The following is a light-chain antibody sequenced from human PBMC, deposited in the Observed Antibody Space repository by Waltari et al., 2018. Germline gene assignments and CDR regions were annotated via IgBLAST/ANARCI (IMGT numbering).Light chain of an antibody. CDR2: TAS. CDR1: QDISNS. Sequence: DIQMTQSPSSLSASVGDRVAITCRASQDISNSLAWYQQKPGQVPKLLIYTASTLQSGVTARFSGSGSGTDFTLTISNLQPGDVATYYCQKYNSAPWTFGQGTKVEIK. V-gene: IGKV1-27*01. J-gene: IGKJ1*01. CDR3: QKYNSAPWT.